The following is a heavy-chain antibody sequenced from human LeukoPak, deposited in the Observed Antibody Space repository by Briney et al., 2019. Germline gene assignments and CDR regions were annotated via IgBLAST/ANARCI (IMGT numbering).Heavy chain of an antibody. D-gene: IGHD3-10*01. CDR3: ARDYYGSGSYLGYYYYYYMDV. J-gene: IGHJ6*03. V-gene: IGHV3-7*01. CDR2: IKQDGSEK. CDR1: GFTFSSYW. Sequence: PGGSLRLSCAASGFTFSSYWMSWVRQAPGKGLEWVANIKQDGSEKYYVDSVKGRFTISRDNAKNSLYPQMNSLRAEDTAVYYCARDYYGSGSYLGYYYYYYMDVWGKGTTVTVSS.